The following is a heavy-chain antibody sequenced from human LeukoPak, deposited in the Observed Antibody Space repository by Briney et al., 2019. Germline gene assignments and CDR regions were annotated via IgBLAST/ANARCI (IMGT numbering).Heavy chain of an antibody. CDR1: GFTFSSYE. CDR3: ARSGGAAAGITDY. CDR2: ISSSGSTI. D-gene: IGHD6-13*01. Sequence: GGSLRLSCAASGFTFSSYEMNWVRQAPGKGLEWVSYISSSGSTIYYADSVKGRFTISRDNAKNSLYLQMNSLRAEDTAVYYCARSGGAAAGITDYWGQETLVTVSS. J-gene: IGHJ4*02. V-gene: IGHV3-48*03.